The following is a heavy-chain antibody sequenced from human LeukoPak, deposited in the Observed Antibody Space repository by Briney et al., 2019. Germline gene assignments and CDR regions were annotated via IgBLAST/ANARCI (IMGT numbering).Heavy chain of an antibody. D-gene: IGHD3-16*01. J-gene: IGHJ3*01. Sequence: SETLSLTCAVYGGSFSGYYWSWIRQPPGKGLEWIGEINHSGSTNYNPSLKSRVTISVDTSKNDLSLKLSSVTTADTAVYYCARQLCAGDAFDLWGQGTMVTVSS. CDR2: INHSGST. CDR3: ARQLCAGDAFDL. V-gene: IGHV4-34*01. CDR1: GGSFSGYY.